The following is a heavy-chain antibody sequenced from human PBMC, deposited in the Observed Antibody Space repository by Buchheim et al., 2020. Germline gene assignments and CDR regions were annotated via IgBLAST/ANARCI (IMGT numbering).Heavy chain of an antibody. J-gene: IGHJ4*02. V-gene: IGHV3-74*01. D-gene: IGHD2-15*01. CDR3: ARGYCSGGSCYGFGYFDY. CDR2: INSDGSST. CDR1: GFTFSSYW. Sequence: EVQLVESGGGLVQPGGSLRLSCAASGFTFSSYWMHWVRQAPGKGLVWVSRINSDGSSTNYADSVKGRFTISRDNAKNKLYLQMNSLRAEDTAVYYCARGYCSGGSCYGFGYFDYWGQGTL.